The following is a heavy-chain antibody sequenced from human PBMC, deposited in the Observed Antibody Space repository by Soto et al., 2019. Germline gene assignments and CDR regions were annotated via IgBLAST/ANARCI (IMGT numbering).Heavy chain of an antibody. CDR3: ARETYYDFWSGPYYGMDV. CDR1: GFTFSSYA. D-gene: IGHD3-3*01. J-gene: IGHJ6*02. CDR2: ISYDGSNK. V-gene: IGHV3-30-3*01. Sequence: GESLKISCAASGFTFSSYAMHWVRQAPGKGLEWVAVISYDGSNKYYADSVKGRFTISRDNSKNTLYLQMNSLRAEDTAVYYCARETYYDFWSGPYYGMDVWGQGTTVTVSS.